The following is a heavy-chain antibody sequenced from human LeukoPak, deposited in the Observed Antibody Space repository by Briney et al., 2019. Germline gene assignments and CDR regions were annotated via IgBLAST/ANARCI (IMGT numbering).Heavy chain of an antibody. CDR2: IIPIFGTA. Sequence: GASVKVSSKASGGSFSSYAINWVRQAPGQGLEWMGGIIPIFGTANYAQKFQDRVTITAVESMSTVYMELSSLRSEDTAVYYCARGWLAETTVVTPYNYWGQGTLVTVSS. D-gene: IGHD4-23*01. CDR3: ARGWLAETTVVTPYNY. CDR1: GGSFSSYA. J-gene: IGHJ4*02. V-gene: IGHV1-69*13.